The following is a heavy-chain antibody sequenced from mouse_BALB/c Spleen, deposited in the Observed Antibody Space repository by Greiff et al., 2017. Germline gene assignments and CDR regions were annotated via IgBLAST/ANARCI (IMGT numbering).Heavy chain of an antibody. CDR1: GFTFSSYT. D-gene: IGHD1-1*02. Sequence: EVMLVESGGGLVKPGGSLKLSCAASGFTFSSYTMSWVRQTPEKRLEWVATISSGGSYTYSPASVKGRFTISRDNAKNTLYLQMSSLKSEDTAMYYCTRDKGALFYYFDDWGQGTTLTVSS. CDR2: ISSGGSYT. V-gene: IGHV5-6-4*01. CDR3: TRDKGALFYYFDD. J-gene: IGHJ2*01.